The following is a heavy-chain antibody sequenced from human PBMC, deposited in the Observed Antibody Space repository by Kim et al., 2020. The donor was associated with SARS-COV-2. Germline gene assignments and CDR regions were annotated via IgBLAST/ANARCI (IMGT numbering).Heavy chain of an antibody. D-gene: IGHD3-10*02. J-gene: IGHJ5*02. CDR3: AREVVRGVYNWFDP. V-gene: IGHV4-31*02. Sequence: NPSLKSRVTISVDTSKNQFSLKLSSVTAADTAVYYCAREVVRGVYNWFDPWGQGTLVTVSS.